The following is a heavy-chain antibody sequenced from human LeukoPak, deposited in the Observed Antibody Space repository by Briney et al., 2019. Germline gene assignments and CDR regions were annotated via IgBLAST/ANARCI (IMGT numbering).Heavy chain of an antibody. V-gene: IGHV3-23*01. CDR3: AKWPKSGAVAGFDY. D-gene: IGHD6-19*01. CDR2: ISGSGGST. CDR1: GFTFSSYA. J-gene: IGHJ4*02. Sequence: GASLRLSCAASGFTFSSYAMSWVRQAPGKGLEWVSAISGSGGSTYYADSVKGRFTISSDNSKNTLYLQMNSLRAEDTAVYYCAKWPKSGAVAGFDYWGQGTLVTVSS.